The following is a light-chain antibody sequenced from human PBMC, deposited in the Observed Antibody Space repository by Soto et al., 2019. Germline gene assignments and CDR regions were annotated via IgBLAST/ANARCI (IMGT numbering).Light chain of an antibody. CDR3: SSYTSRNTLI. Sequence: QSVLTQPVSVSGSPGQFITISCTGTSSDVGGYNYVSWYQQHPGKVPKLLIYDVSNRPSGVSDRFSGSKSGNTASLAISGLQAEDEADYYCSSYTSRNTLIFGGGTKATVL. CDR2: DVS. CDR1: SSDVGGYNY. J-gene: IGLJ2*01. V-gene: IGLV2-14*01.